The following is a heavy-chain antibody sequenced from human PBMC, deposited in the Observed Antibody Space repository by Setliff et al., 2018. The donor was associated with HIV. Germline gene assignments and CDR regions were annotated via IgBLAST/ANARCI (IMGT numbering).Heavy chain of an antibody. J-gene: IGHJ4*02. Sequence: TSETLSLTCAVFGESVSGYYWSWIRQPPGKGLEWIGEINHTGSTNYNPSLKSRVTISVDTSKNQFSLKLSSVTAADTAVYYCARQPRWLQFPRYFDYWGQGTLVTVSS. CDR2: INHTGST. D-gene: IGHD5-12*01. CDR3: ARQPRWLQFPRYFDY. V-gene: IGHV4-34*01. CDR1: GESVSGYY.